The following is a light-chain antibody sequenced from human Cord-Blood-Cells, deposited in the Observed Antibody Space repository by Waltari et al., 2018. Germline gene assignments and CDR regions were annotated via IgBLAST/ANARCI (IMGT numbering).Light chain of an antibody. CDR1: SPNIGTTY. CDR2: RNN. Sequence: QSVLTQPPSASGTPGQRVTISRSGRSPNIGTTYVFWYHHPPPGTAPKPLIYRNNQRPSGVPDRFSGSKSGTSASLAISGLRSEDEADYYCAAWDDSLSGWVFGGGTKLTVL. CDR3: AAWDDSLSGWV. J-gene: IGLJ3*02. V-gene: IGLV1-47*01.